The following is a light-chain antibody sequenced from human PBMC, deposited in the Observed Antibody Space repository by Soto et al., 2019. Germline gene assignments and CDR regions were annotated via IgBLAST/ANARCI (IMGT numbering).Light chain of an antibody. V-gene: IGKV1-5*01. CDR3: QQYDDLPLT. Sequence: DIQMTQSPSTLSASVGDRVTITCRASQSISSWLAWYQQKPGKAPKLMIYDASSLETGVPSRFSGSGSGTDFTFTISSLQPEDIATYYCQQYDDLPLTFGGGTKVDIK. CDR1: QSISSW. CDR2: DAS. J-gene: IGKJ4*01.